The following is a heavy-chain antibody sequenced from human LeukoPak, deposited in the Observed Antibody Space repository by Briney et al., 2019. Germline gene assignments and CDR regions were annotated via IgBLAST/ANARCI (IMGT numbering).Heavy chain of an antibody. J-gene: IGHJ4*02. Sequence: ASVKVSCKASGYTFTSYYMHWVRQAPGQGLEWMGIINPSGGSTSYAQKFQGRVTMTRDTSTSTVYMELSSLRSEDTAMYYCAREDSSGWYVFDYWGQGTLVTVSA. CDR2: INPSGGST. CDR1: GYTFTSYY. V-gene: IGHV1-46*01. CDR3: AREDSSGWYVFDY. D-gene: IGHD6-19*01.